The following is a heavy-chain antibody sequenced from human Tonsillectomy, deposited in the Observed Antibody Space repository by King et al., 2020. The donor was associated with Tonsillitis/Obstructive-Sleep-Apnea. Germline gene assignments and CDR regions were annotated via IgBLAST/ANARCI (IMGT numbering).Heavy chain of an antibody. CDR2: TYYRSKWYN. D-gene: IGHD7-27*01. V-gene: IGHV6-1*01. CDR3: ARGWGFDY. CDR1: GDNVSRNSAA. Sequence: VQLQQSGPRLVKPSQTLSLTCDISGDNVSRNSAAWNWIRQSPSRGLEWLGRTYYRSKWYNDYAVYVKGRITINPDTSKNHFSLQLNSVTPEDTAVYYCARGWGFDYWGQGTLVTVSS. J-gene: IGHJ4*02.